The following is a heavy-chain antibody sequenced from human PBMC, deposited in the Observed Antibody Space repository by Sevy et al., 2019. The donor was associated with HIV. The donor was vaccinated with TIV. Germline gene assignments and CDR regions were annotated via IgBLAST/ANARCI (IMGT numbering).Heavy chain of an antibody. Sequence: GGSLRLSCAASGFIFNRFWMSWVRQPPGKGLEWVSTISGSGGSTYYADSVKGRFTISRDNSKNTLYLQMSSLRVEDTAMYFCAKHYGSGWPEFDFWGQGTLVTVSS. CDR1: GFIFNRFW. J-gene: IGHJ4*02. CDR2: ISGSGGST. CDR3: AKHYGSGWPEFDF. V-gene: IGHV3-23*01. D-gene: IGHD6-25*01.